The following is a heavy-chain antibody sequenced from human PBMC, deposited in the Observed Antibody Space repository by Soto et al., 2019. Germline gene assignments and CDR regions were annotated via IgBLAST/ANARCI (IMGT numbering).Heavy chain of an antibody. CDR3: ARDSAPAPGLAMDV. Sequence: ASVKVSCKASGYTFTDYYIHWLRQAPGQGLEWLGWIHLNSGGTRSAQKFQDCLTMARDTSINTAYMELSRLRSDDTAVYYCARDSAPAPGLAMDVWSQGTTVTVSS. V-gene: IGHV1-2*04. CDR1: GYTFTDYY. CDR2: IHLNSGGT. J-gene: IGHJ6*02.